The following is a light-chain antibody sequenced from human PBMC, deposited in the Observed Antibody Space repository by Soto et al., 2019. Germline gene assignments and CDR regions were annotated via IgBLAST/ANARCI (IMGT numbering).Light chain of an antibody. V-gene: IGKV4-1*01. J-gene: IGKJ4*01. CDR2: WAS. Sequence: DFVMTQCPDSLSVSLVEMCTINFKSIHTALYRSNKINYLSWYQQKPGQPPKLLIYWASTRESGVPDRFSGSGSETDFTLTISSLQAEDVAVYYCQQYYSSPRTFGGGTKVDIK. CDR3: QQYYSSPRT. CDR1: HTALYRSNKINY.